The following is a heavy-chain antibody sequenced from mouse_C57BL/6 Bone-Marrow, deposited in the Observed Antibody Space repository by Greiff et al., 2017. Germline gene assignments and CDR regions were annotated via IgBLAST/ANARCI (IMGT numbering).Heavy chain of an antibody. Sequence: EVKVEESGGGLVQPGGSMKLSCAASGFTFSDAWMDWVRQSPEMGLEWVAEIRNKAINHATYYAESVKGRFTISRDDSKSSVYLQMNSLRVEDIGIYYSTGGSYVGFANWGQGTLVTVSA. CDR2: IRNKAINHAT. D-gene: IGHD1-1*02. CDR1: GFTFSDAW. J-gene: IGHJ3*01. CDR3: TGGSYVGFAN. V-gene: IGHV6-6*01.